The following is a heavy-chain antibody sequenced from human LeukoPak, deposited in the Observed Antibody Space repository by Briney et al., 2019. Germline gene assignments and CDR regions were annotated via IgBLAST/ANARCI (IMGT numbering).Heavy chain of an antibody. CDR1: GYTFTGYY. D-gene: IGHD6-19*01. J-gene: IGHJ2*01. CDR3: ARPYSSGSYWYFDL. Sequence: ASVKVSCKASGYTFTGYYMHWVRQAPGQGLEWMGRINPNSGGTNYAQEFQGRVTMTRDTSISTAYMELSRLRSDDTAVYYCARPYSSGSYWYFDLWGRGTLVTVSS. CDR2: INPNSGGT. V-gene: IGHV1-2*06.